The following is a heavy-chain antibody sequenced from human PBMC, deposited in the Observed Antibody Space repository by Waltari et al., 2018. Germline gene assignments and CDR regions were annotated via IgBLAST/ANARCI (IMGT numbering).Heavy chain of an antibody. CDR3: ARQATDTYYYYYMDV. CDR2: ISYRGST. V-gene: IGHV4-39*01. D-gene: IGHD2-21*02. Sequence: QLQLQESGPGLVKPSETLSLTCTVSGGSISTTTYYWGWIRQPPGKGLDGIGSISYRGSTSYNPPLSSRVTMSVDTSKNQFSRKLNSVTAADTAVYYCARQATDTYYYYYMDVWGKGTTVTISS. J-gene: IGHJ6*03. CDR1: GGSISTTTYY.